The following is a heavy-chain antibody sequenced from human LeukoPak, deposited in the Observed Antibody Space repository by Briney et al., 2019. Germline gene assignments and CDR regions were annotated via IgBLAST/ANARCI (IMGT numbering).Heavy chain of an antibody. D-gene: IGHD3-10*01. CDR3: ARLIYYGSGRTYFFDS. J-gene: IGHJ4*02. CDR1: GYSFNTFW. CDR2: IYPSDSET. Sequence: GESLKISCEGSGYSFNTFWIGWVRQTPETGLEWMGNIYPSDSETKYRPSFQGQVTVSVDKSIKTAYLRLSSLKASDTAMYYCARLIYYGSGRTYFFDSWGQGTLVTVSS. V-gene: IGHV5-51*01.